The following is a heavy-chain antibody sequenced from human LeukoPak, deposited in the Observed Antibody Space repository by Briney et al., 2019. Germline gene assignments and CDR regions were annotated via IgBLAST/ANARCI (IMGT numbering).Heavy chain of an antibody. D-gene: IGHD3-10*01. CDR2: ISSSSSYI. CDR1: GFIFSTYW. CDR3: ARGHGSGTYYPDY. V-gene: IGHV3-21*01. Sequence: GGSLRLSCAASGFIFSTYWMSWVRQAPGKGLEWVSSISSSSSYIYYADSVKGRFTISRHNAKNSLYLQMNSLRAEDTAVYFCARGHGSGTYYPDYWGQGTLVTVSS. J-gene: IGHJ4*02.